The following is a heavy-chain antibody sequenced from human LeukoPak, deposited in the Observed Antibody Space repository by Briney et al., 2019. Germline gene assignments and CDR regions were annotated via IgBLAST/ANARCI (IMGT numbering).Heavy chain of an antibody. Sequence: GGSLRLSCAASGFTFSTYGMHWVRQAPGKGLEWVAVISYDGSNKYYADSVKGRFTISRDNSKNTLYLQMNSLRAEDTAVYYCARDLTGGYYDSSGYFFDYWGQGTLVTVSS. CDR2: ISYDGSNK. V-gene: IGHV3-30*19. J-gene: IGHJ4*02. D-gene: IGHD3-22*01. CDR3: ARDLTGGYYDSSGYFFDY. CDR1: GFTFSTYG.